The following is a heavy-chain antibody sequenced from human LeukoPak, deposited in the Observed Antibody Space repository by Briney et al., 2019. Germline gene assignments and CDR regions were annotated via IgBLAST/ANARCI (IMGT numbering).Heavy chain of an antibody. Sequence: GWALRLSCVASVLTLSSYSMNWVRPAPGKGLEWVSYISSSSTIYYADSVKGRFTISRDNSKNSLYLQMNSLRAEDTAVYYCARDSGDYDYVWGSYRPTFDYWGQGTLVTLSS. CDR2: ISSSSTI. V-gene: IGHV3-48*01. J-gene: IGHJ4*02. CDR1: VLTLSSYS. D-gene: IGHD3-16*02. CDR3: ARDSGDYDYVWGSYRPTFDY.